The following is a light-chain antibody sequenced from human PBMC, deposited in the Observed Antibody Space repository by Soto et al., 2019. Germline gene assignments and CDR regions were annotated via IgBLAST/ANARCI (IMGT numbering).Light chain of an antibody. CDR1: SSDIGGYDY. V-gene: IGLV2-14*01. J-gene: IGLJ1*01. Sequence: QSVLTQPASVSGSPGQSITISCTGTSSDIGGYDYVSWYQQYPGKAPKLMIYDVSNRPSGVSDRFSGSKSANTASLTISGLQAEDEADYYCNSYTTSSSLHVFGTGTKVTVL. CDR2: DVS. CDR3: NSYTTSSSLHV.